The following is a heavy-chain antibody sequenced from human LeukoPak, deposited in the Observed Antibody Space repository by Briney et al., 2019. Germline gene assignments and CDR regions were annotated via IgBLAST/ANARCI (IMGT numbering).Heavy chain of an antibody. CDR1: GFTFSSYA. D-gene: IGHD2-2*01. Sequence: GGSLRLSCAASGFTFSSYAMHWVRQAPGKGLEYVSAISSYGGSTYYANSVKGRFTISRDNSKNTLYLQMNSLRAEDTAVYYCAREVRARDLYYYYGMDVWGQGTTVTVSS. CDR3: AREVRARDLYYYYGMDV. CDR2: ISSYGGST. J-gene: IGHJ6*02. V-gene: IGHV3-64*01.